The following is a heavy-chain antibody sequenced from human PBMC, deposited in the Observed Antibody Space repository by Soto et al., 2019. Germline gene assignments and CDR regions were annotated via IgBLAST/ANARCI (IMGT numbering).Heavy chain of an antibody. CDR2: ISAYNGNT. CDR1: GYTFTSYG. J-gene: IGHJ3*02. CDR3: ARDRHIVVVTADDAFDI. Sequence: ASVKVSCKAFGYTFTSYGISWVRQAPGQGLEWMGWISAYNGNTNYAQKLQGRVTMTTDTSTSTAYMELRSLRSDDTAVYYCARDRHIVVVTADDAFDIWGQGTMVTVSS. D-gene: IGHD2-21*02. V-gene: IGHV1-18*04.